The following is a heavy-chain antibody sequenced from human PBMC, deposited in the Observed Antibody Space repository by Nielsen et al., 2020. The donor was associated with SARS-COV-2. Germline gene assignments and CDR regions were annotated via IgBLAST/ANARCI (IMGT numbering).Heavy chain of an antibody. D-gene: IGHD2-2*01. CDR2: IWYDGSNR. Sequence: GGSLRLSCAASGFTFSSFGMHWVRQAPGKGLEWVAVIWYDGSNRNHADIVKGRFTISRDNSKNTLYLQMNSLRAEDTAVYYCARGSVVVPAAHSFDYWGQGALVTVSS. CDR1: GFTFSSFG. J-gene: IGHJ4*02. V-gene: IGHV3-33*01. CDR3: ARGSVVVPAAHSFDY.